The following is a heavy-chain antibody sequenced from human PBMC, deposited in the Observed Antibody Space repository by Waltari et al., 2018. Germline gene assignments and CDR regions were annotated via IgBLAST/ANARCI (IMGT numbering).Heavy chain of an antibody. J-gene: IGHJ3*02. D-gene: IGHD1-26*01. CDR2: SSSSSSYI. CDR1: GFTFSSYS. CDR3: ARLYSGSHKAFDI. V-gene: IGHV3-21*01. Sequence: EVQLVESGGGLVKPGGSLRLSCAASGFTFSSYSMNWVRQAPGKGLEWVSSSSSSSSYIYYADSVKGRFTISRDNAKNSLYLQMNSLRAEDTAVYYCARLYSGSHKAFDIWGQGTMVTVSS.